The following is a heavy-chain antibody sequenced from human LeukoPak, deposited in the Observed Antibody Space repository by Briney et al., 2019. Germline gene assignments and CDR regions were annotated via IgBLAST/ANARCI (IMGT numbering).Heavy chain of an antibody. V-gene: IGHV3-30*02. Sequence: GGSLRLSCAASGFTFSSYGMHWVRQAPGKGLEWVAFIRYGGSNKYYADSVKGRFTISRDNSKNTLYLQMNSLRAEDTAVYYCAKDGYRVPWFDPWGQGTLVTVSS. CDR2: IRYGGSNK. CDR3: AKDGYRVPWFDP. J-gene: IGHJ5*02. D-gene: IGHD6-13*01. CDR1: GFTFSSYG.